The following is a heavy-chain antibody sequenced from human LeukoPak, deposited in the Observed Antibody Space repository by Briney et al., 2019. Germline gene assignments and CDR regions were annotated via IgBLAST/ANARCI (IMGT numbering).Heavy chain of an antibody. CDR2: INHSGST. D-gene: IGHD5-24*01. Sequence: PSETLSLTXAVYGGSFSGYYWSWIRQPPGKGLEWIGEINHSGSTNYNPSLKSRVTISVDTSKNQFSLKLSSVTAADTAVYYCARVTNFYYYYMDVWGKGTTVTVSS. V-gene: IGHV4-34*01. CDR3: ARVTNFYYYYMDV. J-gene: IGHJ6*03. CDR1: GGSFSGYY.